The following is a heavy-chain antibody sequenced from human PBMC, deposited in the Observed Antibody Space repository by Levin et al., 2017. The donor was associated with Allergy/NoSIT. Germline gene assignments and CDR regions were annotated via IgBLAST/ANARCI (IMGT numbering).Heavy chain of an antibody. CDR3: AKDSAPYYDMLTGLFDY. D-gene: IGHD3-9*01. CDR2: ISYDGSNK. V-gene: IGHV3-30*18. J-gene: IGHJ4*02. CDR1: GFTFSSYG. Sequence: GGSLRLSCAASGFTFSSYGMHWVRQAPGKGLEWVAVISYDGSNKYYADSVKGRFTISRDNSKNTLYLQMNSLRAEDTAVYYCAKDSAPYYDMLTGLFDYWGQGTLVTVSS.